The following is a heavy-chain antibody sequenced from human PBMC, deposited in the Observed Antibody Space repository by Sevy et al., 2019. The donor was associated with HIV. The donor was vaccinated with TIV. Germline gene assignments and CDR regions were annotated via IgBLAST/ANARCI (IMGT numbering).Heavy chain of an antibody. J-gene: IGHJ5*02. CDR2: IYHSGYT. CDR3: ARGGETPRGFDP. D-gene: IGHD3-16*01. V-gene: IGHV4-4*02. CDR1: GGSISSVNW. Sequence: SETLSLTCAVSGGSISSVNWWHWVRQPPGKGLEWIGEIYHSGYTNYNPSLKSRVTISVDNSKNQFSLKLSFVTAADTAVSYCARGGETPRGFDPWGPGSLVTVSS.